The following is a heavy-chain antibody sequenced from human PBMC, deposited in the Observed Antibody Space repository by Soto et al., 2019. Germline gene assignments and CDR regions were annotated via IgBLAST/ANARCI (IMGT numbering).Heavy chain of an antibody. CDR2: IYSRGSS. CDR1: GGSVSAYY. D-gene: IGHD3-16*01. CDR3: ARSLPGYYDNTGQFYSDN. Sequence: SEPLSLTCTVSGGSVSAYYWSWIRQSPGKGLEWLGYIYSRGSSTYNPSLQSRLTMSVDASKKQFSLKMSSVTAADTAVYFSARSLPGYYDNTGQFYSDNWGPGTLVTVS. J-gene: IGHJ4*02. V-gene: IGHV4-59*02.